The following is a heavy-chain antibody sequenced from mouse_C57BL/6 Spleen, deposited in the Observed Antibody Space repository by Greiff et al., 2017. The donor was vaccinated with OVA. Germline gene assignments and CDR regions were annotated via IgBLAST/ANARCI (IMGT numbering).Heavy chain of an antibody. J-gene: IGHJ1*03. V-gene: IGHV3-6*01. D-gene: IGHD1-1*01. CDR1: GYSITSGYY. CDR2: ISYDGSN. CDR3: ASQSATVVDGYFDV. Sequence: EVQVVESGPGLVKPSQSLSLTCSVTGYSITSGYYWNWIRQFPGNKLEWMGYISYDGSNNYNPSLKNRISITRDTSKNQFFLKLNSVTTEDTATYDCASQSATVVDGYFDVWGTGTTVTVSS.